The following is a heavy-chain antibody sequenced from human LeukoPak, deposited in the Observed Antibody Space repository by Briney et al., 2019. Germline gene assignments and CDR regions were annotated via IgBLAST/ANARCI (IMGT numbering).Heavy chain of an antibody. V-gene: IGHV3-23*01. D-gene: IGHD5-12*01. Sequence: GGSLRLSCAASGFTFSSYAMSWVRQAPGKGLEWVSSITASGGNTYYADSVKGRFTISRDNSKNTLYLQMSSLRAEDTALYYCAKISGVAPIWGQGTMVTVSS. CDR2: ITASGGNT. CDR1: GFTFSSYA. J-gene: IGHJ3*02. CDR3: AKISGVAPI.